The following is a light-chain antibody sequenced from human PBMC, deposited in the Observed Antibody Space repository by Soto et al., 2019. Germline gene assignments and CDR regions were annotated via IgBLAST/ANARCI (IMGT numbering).Light chain of an antibody. CDR3: PQYDNLIT. Sequence: DIQMTQSPSSLSASVGDRVTITCQASQDISNYLNWYQQKPGKAPKLLIYDASNLETGVPSRFSGSGSGTDFTFTIISLQPEDIATYYCPQYDNLITFGQGTRLEIK. CDR1: QDISNY. J-gene: IGKJ5*01. V-gene: IGKV1-33*01. CDR2: DAS.